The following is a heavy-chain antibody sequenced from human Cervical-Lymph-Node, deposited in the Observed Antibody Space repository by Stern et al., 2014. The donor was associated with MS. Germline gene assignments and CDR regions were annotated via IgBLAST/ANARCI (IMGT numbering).Heavy chain of an antibody. Sequence: QLVQSGAEVKKPGASVKVTCKTSENTFTGYYINWVRQAPGQGLEWMGWINPNRGATNYAQRFQDRVSFTSDTSNSLAYMELDRLTSGDTAVYYCARISLGSGIDYWGQGSLVTVSS. V-gene: IGHV1-2*02. D-gene: IGHD1-26*01. CDR2: INPNRGAT. CDR3: ARISLGSGIDY. J-gene: IGHJ4*02. CDR1: ENTFTGYY.